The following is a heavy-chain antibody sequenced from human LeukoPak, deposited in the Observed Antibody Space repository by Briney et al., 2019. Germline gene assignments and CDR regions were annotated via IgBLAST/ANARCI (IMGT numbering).Heavy chain of an antibody. D-gene: IGHD3-22*01. J-gene: IGHJ5*02. CDR1: GYTFTGYY. V-gene: IGHV1-2*02. CDR2: FNPNSGGT. Sequence: ASVKVSCKASGYTFTGYYMHWVRQAPGQGLEWMGWFNPNSGGTNYAQKFQGRVTMTRDTSISTAYMELSRLRSDDTAVYYCARVGSSGRRSWFDPWGQGTLVTVSS. CDR3: ARVGSSGRRSWFDP.